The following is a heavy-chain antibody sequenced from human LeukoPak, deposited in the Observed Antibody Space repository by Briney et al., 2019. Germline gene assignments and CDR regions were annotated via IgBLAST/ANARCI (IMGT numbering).Heavy chain of an antibody. D-gene: IGHD4-17*01. Sequence: GGSLRLSCAASGFTFSSYSINWVRQAPGKGLEWVSSISSSSSYIYYADSVKGRFTISRDNAKNSLYLQMNSLRAEDTAVYYCAREDYGDYQEVFDYWGQGTLVTVS. J-gene: IGHJ4*02. CDR2: ISSSSSYI. CDR3: AREDYGDYQEVFDY. CDR1: GFTFSSYS. V-gene: IGHV3-21*01.